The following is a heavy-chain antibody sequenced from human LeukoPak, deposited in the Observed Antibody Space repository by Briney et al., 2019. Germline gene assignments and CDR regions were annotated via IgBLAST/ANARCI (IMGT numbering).Heavy chain of an antibody. Sequence: GGSLRLSCAASGFTFSSYGMHWVRQAPGKGLEWVAVISYDGSNKYYADSVKGRFTISRDNSKNTLYLQMNSLRAEDTAVYYCAKRRSGYCDYWGQETLVTVSS. D-gene: IGHD3-22*01. CDR2: ISYDGSNK. CDR3: AKRRSGYCDY. J-gene: IGHJ4*02. V-gene: IGHV3-30*18. CDR1: GFTFSSYG.